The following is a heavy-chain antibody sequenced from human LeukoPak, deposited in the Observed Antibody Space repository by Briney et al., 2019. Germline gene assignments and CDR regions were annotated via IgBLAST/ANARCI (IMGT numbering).Heavy chain of an antibody. CDR1: GFTVSNNY. D-gene: IGHD3/OR15-3a*01. CDR3: AKDGPEGKRVFDI. CDR2: INRDGSST. V-gene: IGHV3-74*01. J-gene: IGHJ3*02. Sequence: GGTLRLSCAASGFTVSNNYMNWVRQAPGKGLVWVSRINRDGSSTNYVDSVKGRFTISRDNAKNTLYLQMNRLRDEDTAVYYCAKDGPEGKRVFDIWGQGTMVTVSS.